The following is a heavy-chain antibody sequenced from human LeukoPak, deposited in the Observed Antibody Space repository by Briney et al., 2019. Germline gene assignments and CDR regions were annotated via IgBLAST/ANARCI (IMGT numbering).Heavy chain of an antibody. V-gene: IGHV4-34*01. J-gene: IGHJ4*02. CDR1: GGSISSYY. D-gene: IGHD3-22*01. CDR2: INHSGST. CDR3: AAGLYDGDY. Sequence: PSETLSLTCTVSGGSISSYYWSWIRQPPGKGLEWIGEINHSGSTNYNPSLKSRVTISVDTSKNQFSLKLSSVTAADTAVYYCAAGLYDGDYWGQGTLVTVSS.